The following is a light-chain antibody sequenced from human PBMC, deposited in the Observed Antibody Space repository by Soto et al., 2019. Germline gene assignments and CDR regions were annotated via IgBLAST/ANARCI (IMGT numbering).Light chain of an antibody. CDR1: QSVNNNY. V-gene: IGKV3-20*01. J-gene: IGKJ2*01. CDR2: GAS. Sequence: EIVLTQSPGTLSLSPGERATLSCRASQSVNNNYLAWYQQKPGQAPRLLIYGASSRATGIPDRFSGSGSGTYFTFTIIRLEPEDFAVYYCQQYGSSQYTFGQGTKLEIK. CDR3: QQYGSSQYT.